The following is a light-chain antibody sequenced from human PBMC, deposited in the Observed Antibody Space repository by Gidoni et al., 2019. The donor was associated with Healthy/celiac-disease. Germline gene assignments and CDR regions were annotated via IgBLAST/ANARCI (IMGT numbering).Light chain of an antibody. CDR3: QQYGSSLIFT. Sequence: EIVFTQSPVTLSLSPGERATLSCRASQSVSSSYLAWYQQKPGQAPRLLIYGASSRATGIPDRFSGSGSGTDFTLTISRLEPEDFAVYYCQQYGSSLIFTFGPGTKVDIK. CDR1: QSVSSSY. V-gene: IGKV3-20*01. CDR2: GAS. J-gene: IGKJ3*01.